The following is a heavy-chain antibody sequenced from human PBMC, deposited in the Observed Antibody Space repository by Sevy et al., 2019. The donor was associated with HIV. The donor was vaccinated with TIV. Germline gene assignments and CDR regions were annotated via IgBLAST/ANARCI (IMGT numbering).Heavy chain of an antibody. CDR1: GGSISSYY. D-gene: IGHD3-3*01. CDR3: ARDTWIFVVVTKRYYYYGMDV. V-gene: IGHV4-59*01. J-gene: IGHJ6*02. CDR2: IYYSGST. Sequence: SETLSLTCTVSGGSISSYYWSWIRQPPGKGLEWIGYIYYSGSTNYNPSLKSRVTISVDTSKNQFSLKLSSVTAADTAVYYCARDTWIFVVVTKRYYYYGMDVWGQGTTVTVSS.